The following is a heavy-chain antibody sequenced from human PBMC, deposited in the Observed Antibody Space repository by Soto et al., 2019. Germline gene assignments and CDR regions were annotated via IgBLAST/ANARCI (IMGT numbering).Heavy chain of an antibody. J-gene: IGHJ5*02. CDR1: GGSISSYY. CDR2: IYYSGST. V-gene: IGHV4-59*01. Sequence: SETLSLTCTVSGGSISSYYWSWIRQPPGKGLEWIGYIYYSGSTNYNPSLKSRVTISVDTSKNQFSLKLSSVTAADTAVYYCARGEYYYGSGSYSIRFDPWGQGTLVTVSS. CDR3: ARGEYYYGSGSYSIRFDP. D-gene: IGHD3-10*01.